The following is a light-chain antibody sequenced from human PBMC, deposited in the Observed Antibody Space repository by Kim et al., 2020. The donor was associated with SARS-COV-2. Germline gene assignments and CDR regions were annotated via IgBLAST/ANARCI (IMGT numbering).Light chain of an antibody. J-gene: IGLJ1*01. Sequence: PGQTASITCAGDKLGDKYACWYQQKPGQSPVLVIYQDSKRPSGIPERFSGSNSGNTATLTISGTQAMDEADYYCQAWDSSTASYVFGTGTKVTVL. CDR3: QAWDSSTASYV. V-gene: IGLV3-1*01. CDR2: QDS. CDR1: KLGDKY.